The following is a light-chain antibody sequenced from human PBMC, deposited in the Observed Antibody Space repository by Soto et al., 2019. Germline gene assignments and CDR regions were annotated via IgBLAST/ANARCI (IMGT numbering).Light chain of an antibody. CDR1: QSVSSY. CDR3: QQRYNWPVT. CDR2: DAS. V-gene: IGKV3-11*01. J-gene: IGKJ5*01. Sequence: EIVLTQSPATVSLSPGERATLSYRASQSVSSYLAWYQQKPGQAPRLLIYDASNRATGIPARFSGSGYGTDFTLTISSLEPEDFAVYYCQQRYNWPVTFGQGTRLEIK.